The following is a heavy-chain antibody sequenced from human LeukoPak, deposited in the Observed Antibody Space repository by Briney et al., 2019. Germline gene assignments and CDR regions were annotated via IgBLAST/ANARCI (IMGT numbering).Heavy chain of an antibody. J-gene: IGHJ5*02. V-gene: IGHV3-11*01. CDR2: ISSSGSTI. D-gene: IGHD3-22*01. CDR1: GFTFSDYY. Sequence: GGSLRLSCAASGFTFSDYYMSWIRQAPGKGLEWVSYISSSGSTIYYADSVKGRFTISRDNAKNSLYLQMNSLRAEDTAVYYCAGRAYDSSGYLPNWFDPWGQGTLVTVSS. CDR3: AGRAYDSSGYLPNWFDP.